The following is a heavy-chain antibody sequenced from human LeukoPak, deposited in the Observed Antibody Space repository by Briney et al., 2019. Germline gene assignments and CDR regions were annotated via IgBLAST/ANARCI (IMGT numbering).Heavy chain of an antibody. V-gene: IGHV1-18*01. J-gene: IGHJ4*02. D-gene: IGHD6-19*01. Sequence: ASVKVSCKTSGYTFSNNGISWVRQAPGQGLEWMGWISAYNGNTNYAQKLQGRVTMTTDTSTSTAYMELRSLRSDDTAAYYCARGIAVAGYFDYWGQGTLVTVSS. CDR2: ISAYNGNT. CDR3: ARGIAVAGYFDY. CDR1: GYTFSNNG.